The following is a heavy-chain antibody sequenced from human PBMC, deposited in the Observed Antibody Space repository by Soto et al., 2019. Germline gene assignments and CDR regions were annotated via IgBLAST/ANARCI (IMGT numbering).Heavy chain of an antibody. J-gene: IGHJ4*02. CDR2: ISGSGTST. Sequence: HPGGSLRLSCAASGFTFSIYVMTWVRQAPGKGLEWVSAISGSGTSTSYADSVKGRFTISRDNSKNTLYLQMNSLRAEDTAVYYCAKPQLKERPGYFDYWGQGTLVTVSS. CDR1: GFTFSIYV. CDR3: AKPQLKERPGYFDY. D-gene: IGHD1-1*01. V-gene: IGHV3-23*01.